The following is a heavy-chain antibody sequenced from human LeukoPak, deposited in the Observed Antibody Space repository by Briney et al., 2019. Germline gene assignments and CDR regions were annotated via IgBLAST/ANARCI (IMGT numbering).Heavy chain of an antibody. V-gene: IGHV3-23*01. CDR1: GFTFTSYA. D-gene: IGHD2-8*01. CDR2: ISGSGGST. J-gene: IGHJ1*01. Sequence: PGGSLRLSCAASGFTFTSYALSCVRQAPGEGVEWVSSISGSGGSTYYADSVKGRFTISRDNSKNTLYLQMDSLRAEDTAVYYCAKDLPNPGTSRHFQYWGQGTLVTVSS. CDR3: AKDLPNPGTSRHFQY.